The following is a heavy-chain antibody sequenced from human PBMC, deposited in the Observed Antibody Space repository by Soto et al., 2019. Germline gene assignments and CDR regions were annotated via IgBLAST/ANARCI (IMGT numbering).Heavy chain of an antibody. J-gene: IGHJ5*02. V-gene: IGHV4-39*01. CDR3: ARHEDDYDIVTGFRVSWFDP. D-gene: IGHD3-9*01. CDR2: IYYSGST. CDR1: GGSISSSSYY. Sequence: SETLSLTCTVSGGSISSSSYYWGWIRQPPGKGLEWIGSIYYSGSTYYNPSLKSRVTMSVDTSKNQFSLKLSAVTAADTAVYYCARHEDDYDIVTGFRVSWFDPWGQGTLVTVSS.